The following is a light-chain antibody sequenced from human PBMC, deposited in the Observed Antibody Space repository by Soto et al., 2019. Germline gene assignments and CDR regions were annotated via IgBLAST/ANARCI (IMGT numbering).Light chain of an antibody. Sequence: EIVMTQSPATLSVSPGEGATLSCRASQSLSSNLAWYQQKPGQAPRLLIYGASTRATGIPARFSGSGSGRHFTLTISSLQSEDFGVYYCQHYNNWPPYSFGQGTKVDIK. V-gene: IGKV3-15*01. J-gene: IGKJ2*03. CDR3: QHYNNWPPYS. CDR1: QSLSSN. CDR2: GAS.